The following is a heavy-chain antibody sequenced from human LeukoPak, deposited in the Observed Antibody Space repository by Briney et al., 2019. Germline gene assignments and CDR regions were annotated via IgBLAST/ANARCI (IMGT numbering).Heavy chain of an antibody. Sequence: GGSLRLSCAASGFTFSSFGMHRVRQAPGKGLEWVAVIWYDGSSKHYADSVRGRFTISRDNSKNTLYLQMNSLRAEDTAVYYCARDFELSHWGQGTLVTVSS. CDR2: IWYDGSSK. D-gene: IGHD3-16*02. CDR3: ARDFELSH. V-gene: IGHV3-33*01. J-gene: IGHJ4*02. CDR1: GFTFSSFG.